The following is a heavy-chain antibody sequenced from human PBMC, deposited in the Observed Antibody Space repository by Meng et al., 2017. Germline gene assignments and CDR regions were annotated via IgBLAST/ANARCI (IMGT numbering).Heavy chain of an antibody. J-gene: IGHJ4*02. CDR2: MNPNSGNT. CDR3: ARGRNFYGEEGDFDY. Sequence: QGPWLQSGAEVKKLGSSGKGSCKAPGGTFSSYALSWVRQAPGQGLEWMGWMNPNSGNTGYAQKFQGRVTMTRNTSISTAYMELSSLRSEDTAVYYCARGRNFYGEEGDFDYWGQGTLVTVSS. D-gene: IGHD4-17*01. CDR1: GGTFSSYA. V-gene: IGHV1-8*02.